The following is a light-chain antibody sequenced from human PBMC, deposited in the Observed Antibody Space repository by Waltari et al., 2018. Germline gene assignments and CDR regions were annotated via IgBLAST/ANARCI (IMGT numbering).Light chain of an antibody. CDR1: QSVGRT. CDR3: QKYGTRPAT. Sequence: IVLTQSPASLSLSPGDRATLSCRASQSVGRTLAWYQQRPGQAPRLLIYDASSRATGIPDRFSGSGSGTDFSLTISILEPEDFAVYYCQKYGTRPATFGQGTKVEVK. V-gene: IGKV3-20*01. CDR2: DAS. J-gene: IGKJ1*01.